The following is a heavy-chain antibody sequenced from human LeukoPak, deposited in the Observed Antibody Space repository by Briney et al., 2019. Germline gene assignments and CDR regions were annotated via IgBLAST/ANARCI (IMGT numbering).Heavy chain of an antibody. V-gene: IGHV3-30-3*01. CDR2: ISYDGSNK. Sequence: PGGSLRLSCAASGFPFSSYAMTWVRQAPGKGLEWVAVISYDGSNKYYADSVKGRFTISRDNSKNTLYLQMNSLRAEDTAVYYCARKVGATNCFDYWGQGTLVTVSS. D-gene: IGHD1-26*01. J-gene: IGHJ4*02. CDR3: ARKVGATNCFDY. CDR1: GFPFSSYA.